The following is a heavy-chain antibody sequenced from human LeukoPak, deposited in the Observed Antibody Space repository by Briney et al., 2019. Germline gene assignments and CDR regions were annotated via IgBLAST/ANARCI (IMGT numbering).Heavy chain of an antibody. V-gene: IGHV3-23*01. Sequence: PGGSLRLSCAASGFTFSSYAMSWVRQAPGKGLEWVSAISGSGGSTYYADSVKGRFTISRDNSKNTLYLQMNSLRAEDTAVYYCAKRKARGYSYGYNLVVDYWGQGTLVTVSS. CDR2: ISGSGGST. CDR3: AKRKARGYSYGYNLVVDY. CDR1: GFTFSSYA. J-gene: IGHJ4*02. D-gene: IGHD5-18*01.